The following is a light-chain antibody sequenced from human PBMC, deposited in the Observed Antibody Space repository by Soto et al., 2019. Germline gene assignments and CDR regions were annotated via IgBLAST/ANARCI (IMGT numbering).Light chain of an antibody. V-gene: IGKV2-30*01. CDR3: MQATNWPPT. CDR1: RSLVYSDGNAY. J-gene: IGKJ1*01. Sequence: DVVMTQSPLSLPVTLGQPASISCRSSRSLVYSDGNAYLNWFQQRPGQSPRRLIYKASNRDSGVPDRFSGSGSGTDFTLQISRVEAEDVGVYYCMQATNWPPTFGRGTRVAIK. CDR2: KAS.